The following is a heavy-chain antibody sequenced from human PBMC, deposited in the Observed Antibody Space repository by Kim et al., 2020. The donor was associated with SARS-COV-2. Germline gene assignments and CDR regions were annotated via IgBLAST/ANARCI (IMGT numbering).Heavy chain of an antibody. V-gene: IGHV3-30*18. CDR2: ISYDGSNK. D-gene: IGHD6-19*01. CDR3: AKVQSSYDGIAVAGTDY. Sequence: GGSLRLSCAASGFTFSSYGMHWVRQAPGKGLEWVAVISYDGSNKYYADSVKGRFTISRDNSKNTLYLQMNSLRAEDTAVYYCAKVQSSYDGIAVAGTDYWGQGTLVTVSS. J-gene: IGHJ4*02. CDR1: GFTFSSYG.